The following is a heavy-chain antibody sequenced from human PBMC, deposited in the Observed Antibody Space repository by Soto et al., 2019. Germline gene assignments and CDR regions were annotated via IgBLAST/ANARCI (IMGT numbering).Heavy chain of an antibody. Sequence: GGSLRLSCAASGFTFSSYWMHWVRQAPGRGLVWVSRINSDGSSTSYADSVKGRFTISRDNAKNTLYLQMNSLRAEDTAVYYCASRSTVTTDPGDYYYYGMDVWAQGTKVTVSS. D-gene: IGHD4-17*01. V-gene: IGHV3-74*01. J-gene: IGHJ6*02. CDR1: GFTFSSYW. CDR3: ASRSTVTTDPGDYYYYGMDV. CDR2: INSDGSST.